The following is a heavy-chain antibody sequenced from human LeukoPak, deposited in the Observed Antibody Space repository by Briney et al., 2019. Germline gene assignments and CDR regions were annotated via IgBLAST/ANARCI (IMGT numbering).Heavy chain of an antibody. CDR2: IIPIFGTA. CDR1: GGTFSSYA. Sequence: SVKVSCKASGGTFSSYAISWVRQAPGQGLEWMGGIIPIFGTANYAQKFQGRITITTDESTSTAYMELSSLRSEDTAVYYCARERRGSYLTDSSWGQGTLVTVSS. D-gene: IGHD1-26*01. J-gene: IGHJ4*02. CDR3: ARERRGSYLTDSS. V-gene: IGHV1-69*05.